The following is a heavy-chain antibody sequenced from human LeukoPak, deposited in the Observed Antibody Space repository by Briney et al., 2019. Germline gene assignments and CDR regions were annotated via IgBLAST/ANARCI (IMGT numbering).Heavy chain of an antibody. CDR3: ARDQDWSDRGGLDY. D-gene: IGHD1-1*01. J-gene: IGHJ4*02. Sequence: GGSLRLSCAASGFTFSSYWMSWVRQAPGKGLEWVSSISTSSIYIYYTDSLKGRFTISRDNARNSLYLQMNSLRAEDTAVYYCARDQDWSDRGGLDYWGQGTLVTVSS. V-gene: IGHV3-21*01. CDR2: ISTSSIYI. CDR1: GFTFSSYW.